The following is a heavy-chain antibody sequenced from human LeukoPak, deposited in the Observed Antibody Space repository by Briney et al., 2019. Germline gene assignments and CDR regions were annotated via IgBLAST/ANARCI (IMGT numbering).Heavy chain of an antibody. J-gene: IGHJ4*02. D-gene: IGHD6-13*01. V-gene: IGHV3-74*01. CDR2: INSDGSST. CDR1: GFTFNIYW. CDR3: ARNPQSSQQLVSY. Sequence: GGSLRLSCGASGFTFNIYWIHWVRQAPGKGLVWVSRINSDGSSTIYADSVKGRFTISRDNSKNTLYLQMNSLRAEDTAVYYCARNPQSSQQLVSYWGQGTLVTVSS.